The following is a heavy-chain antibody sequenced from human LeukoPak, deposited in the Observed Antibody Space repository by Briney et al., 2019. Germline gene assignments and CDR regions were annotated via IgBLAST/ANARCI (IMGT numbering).Heavy chain of an antibody. CDR1: GFTFDDYA. J-gene: IGHJ3*02. CDR3: AKDSGGYGGAFDI. V-gene: IGHV3-9*01. Sequence: SLRLSCAASGFTFDDYAMHWVRQAPGKGLEWVSGISWNSGSIGYADSVKGRFTISRDNAKNSLYLQMNSLRAEDTALYYCAKDSGGYGGAFDIWGQGTMVTVSS. D-gene: IGHD1-26*01. CDR2: ISWNSGSI.